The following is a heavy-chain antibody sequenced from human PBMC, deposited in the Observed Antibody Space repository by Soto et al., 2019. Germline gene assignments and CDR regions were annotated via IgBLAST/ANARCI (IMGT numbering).Heavy chain of an antibody. V-gene: IGHV4-30-4*01. J-gene: IGHJ2*01. CDR2: FHLSGTT. Sequence: QVEMQESGPGLVQPSLTLSLACTVSGASIISADHYWNWVRQAPGKGLEWIGFFHLSGTTDYNPSLKSRVYMSVDTSENHFYLQLNSVTAADTPVYYCARAPEWSKWEPWFFDVWGRGTLVTVSS. CDR3: ARAPEWSKWEPWFFDV. CDR1: GASIISADHY. D-gene: IGHD1-26*01.